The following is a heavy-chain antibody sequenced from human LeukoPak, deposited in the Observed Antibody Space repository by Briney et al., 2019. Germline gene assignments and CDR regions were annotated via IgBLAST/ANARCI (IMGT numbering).Heavy chain of an antibody. Sequence: EASVKVSCKVSGYTLTELSMHWVRQPPGKGREWMGGFDPEDGETIYAQKFQGRVTMIEDTSTDTAYMELSSMRSPDTAVYYCATEHYGGNSGSSSNWFDPWGQGTLVTVSS. CDR3: ATEHYGGNSGSSSNWFDP. J-gene: IGHJ5*02. CDR1: GYTLTELS. D-gene: IGHD4-23*01. CDR2: FDPEDGET. V-gene: IGHV1-24*01.